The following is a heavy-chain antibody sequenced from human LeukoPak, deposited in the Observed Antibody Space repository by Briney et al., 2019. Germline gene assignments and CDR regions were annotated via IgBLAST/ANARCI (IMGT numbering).Heavy chain of an antibody. CDR2: TSFDVSNK. J-gene: IGHJ4*02. CDR3: AKDNRRHYTSGPNPDSLH. V-gene: IGHV3-30*04. D-gene: IGHD6-19*01. CDR1: GFTFSSYA. Sequence: PGGSLRLSCAASGFTFSSYAMHWVRQAPGKGLEWVATTSFDVSNKYYADSVKGRFTISRDNSKNTLYLQMNSLRVEDTAFYYCAKDNRRHYTSGPNPDSLHWGQGALVTVSS.